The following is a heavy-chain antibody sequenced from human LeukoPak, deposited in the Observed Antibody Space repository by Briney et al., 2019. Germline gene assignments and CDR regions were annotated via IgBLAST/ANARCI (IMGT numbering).Heavy chain of an antibody. CDR2: IYYSGST. D-gene: IGHD2-2*01. CDR3: ARDISTLYWFDP. J-gene: IGHJ5*02. V-gene: IGHV4-39*07. Sequence: SETLSLTCSVSGGSISSNNYNWGWIRQPPGKGLEWIGNIYYSGSTSYNPSLKSRVTISVDTSKNQFSLKLTSVIAADTAVYYCARDISTLYWFDPWGQGTLVTVSS. CDR1: GGSISSNNYN.